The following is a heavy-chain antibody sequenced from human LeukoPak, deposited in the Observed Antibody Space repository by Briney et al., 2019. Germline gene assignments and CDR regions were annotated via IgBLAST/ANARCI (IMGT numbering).Heavy chain of an antibody. J-gene: IGHJ5*02. CDR1: GFSFSSYD. D-gene: IGHD1-1*01. Sequence: GGSLRLSCAASGFSFSSYDMNWVRQAPGKGLEWVSSISSSSSYIYYADSVKGRFTISRDNSKNSLFLQMNSLRAEDTAVYYCASSNWNDVHWFDPWGQGTLVTVSS. CDR2: ISSSSSYI. CDR3: ASSNWNDVHWFDP. V-gene: IGHV3-21*04.